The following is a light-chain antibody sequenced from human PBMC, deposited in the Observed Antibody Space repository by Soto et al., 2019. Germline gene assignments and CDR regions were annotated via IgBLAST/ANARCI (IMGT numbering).Light chain of an antibody. Sequence: EIVLTQSPGTLSLSPGERATLSCRASHSVSSSYLAWYQQKPGQAPRLLIYGAFSRPTGIPDRFSGSGSGTDFTLTISRLEPEDIAVYYCQQYGSSPPYTFGQGTKLEIK. J-gene: IGKJ2*01. CDR1: HSVSSSY. CDR3: QQYGSSPPYT. CDR2: GAF. V-gene: IGKV3-20*01.